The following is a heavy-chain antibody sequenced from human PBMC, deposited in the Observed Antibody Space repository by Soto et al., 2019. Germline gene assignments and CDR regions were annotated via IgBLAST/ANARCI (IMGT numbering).Heavy chain of an antibody. J-gene: IGHJ6*03. Sequence: PLRLSWAAAEFTFSSYARSWFLQDPGKGLEWVSAISGSGGSTYYADSVKGRFTISRDNSKNTLYLQMNSLRAEDTAVYYCAKAHVQAAIGGYYYMDVWGKGTTVTVFS. CDR1: EFTFSSYA. V-gene: IGHV3-23*01. CDR3: AKAHVQAAIGGYYYMDV. D-gene: IGHD2-2*01. CDR2: ISGSGGST.